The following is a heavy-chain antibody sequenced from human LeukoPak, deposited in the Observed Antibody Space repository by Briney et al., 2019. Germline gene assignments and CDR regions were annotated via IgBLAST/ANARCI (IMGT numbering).Heavy chain of an antibody. Sequence: GGSLRLSCAASGFTFSSYAMSWVRQAPGKGLEWVSGISGRGVNTYYADSVKGRFTISRDNSKNTLYLQMNSLRAEDAAVYYCAKDHDLVVLITLDYWGQGTLVTVSS. CDR2: ISGRGVNT. J-gene: IGHJ4*02. CDR1: GFTFSSYA. D-gene: IGHD3-22*01. CDR3: AKDHDLVVLITLDY. V-gene: IGHV3-23*01.